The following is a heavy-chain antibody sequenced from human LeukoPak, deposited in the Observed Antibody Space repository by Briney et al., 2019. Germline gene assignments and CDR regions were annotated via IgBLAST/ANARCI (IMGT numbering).Heavy chain of an antibody. D-gene: IGHD4-23*01. CDR1: GGTFSSYT. J-gene: IGHJ4*02. CDR3: ARDRDDYGGNLGY. CDR2: IIPILGIA. V-gene: IGHV1-69*04. Sequence: SVKVSCKASGGTFSSYTISWVRQAPGQGLEWMGRIIPILGIANYAQKFQGRVTITADKSTSTAYMELSSLRSEDTAVYYCARDRDDYGGNLGYWGQGTLVTVSS.